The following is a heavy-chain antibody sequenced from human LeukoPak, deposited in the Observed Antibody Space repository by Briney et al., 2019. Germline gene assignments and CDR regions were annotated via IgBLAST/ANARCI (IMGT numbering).Heavy chain of an antibody. CDR1: GFTFNTYS. CDR2: ITRSSYI. D-gene: IGHD3-22*01. CDR3: AGYASSGRRDAFDI. J-gene: IGHJ3*02. V-gene: IGHV3-21*01. Sequence: GGSLRLSCAASGFTFNTYSMNWVRQAPGEGLEWVSSITRSSYIYYADSVKGRFTISRDNAKNSLYLQINSLRAEDTAVYYCAGYASSGRRDAFDIWGQGTMVTVSS.